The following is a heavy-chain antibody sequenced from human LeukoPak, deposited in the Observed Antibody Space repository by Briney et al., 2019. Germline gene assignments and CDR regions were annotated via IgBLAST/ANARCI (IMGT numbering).Heavy chain of an antibody. V-gene: IGHV3-23*01. J-gene: IGHJ4*02. CDR1: GFTFSSYA. D-gene: IGHD3-22*01. CDR2: ISGSGGST. CDR3: AKVIVVVIAHYPLFDY. Sequence: GGSLRLSCAASGFTFSSYAMSWVRQAPGKGLEWVSAISGSGGSTYYADSVKGRFTISRDNSKNTLYLEMNSLRAEDTAVYYCAKVIVVVIAHYPLFDYWGQGTLVTVSS.